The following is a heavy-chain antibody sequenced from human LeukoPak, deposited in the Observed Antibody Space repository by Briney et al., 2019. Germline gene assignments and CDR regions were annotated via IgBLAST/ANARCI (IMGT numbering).Heavy chain of an antibody. D-gene: IGHD1-26*01. CDR1: GGSISSYY. J-gene: IGHJ4*02. CDR3: ARVGRGDHTWGSYSFDY. Sequence: PSETLSLTCTVSGGSISSYYWSWIRQPPGKGLEWIGYISYSGNTNHNPSLKNRVTISIDTSNNHFSLRLTSVTAADTAVYYCARVGRGDHTWGSYSFDYWGRGTLVTVSS. V-gene: IGHV4-59*01. CDR2: ISYSGNT.